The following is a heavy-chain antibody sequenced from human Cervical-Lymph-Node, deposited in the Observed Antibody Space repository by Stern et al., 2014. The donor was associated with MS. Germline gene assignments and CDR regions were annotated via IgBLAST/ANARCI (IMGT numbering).Heavy chain of an antibody. J-gene: IGHJ3*02. D-gene: IGHD2-21*02. CDR1: GFTVTNNY. Sequence: EVQLLESGGGLIQPGGSLRLSCAASGFTVTNNYMSWVRQAPGRGLEWVSVIYSDGRTNYADSVKGRFTISRDTSKNTVFLQMNGLRAEDTAVYYCARGGGDWNAFAIWGQGTTITVSS. V-gene: IGHV3-53*01. CDR2: IYSDGRT. CDR3: ARGGGDWNAFAI.